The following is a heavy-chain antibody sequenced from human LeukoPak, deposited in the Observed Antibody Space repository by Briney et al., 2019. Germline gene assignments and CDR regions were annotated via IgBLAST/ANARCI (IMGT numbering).Heavy chain of an antibody. CDR2: MNPHRGDT. Sequence: GASVKVSCKPSGYSFSNYDINWVRLRQAFGQGPEWMGWMNPHRGDTGSPERFRGRISMTWDTSTSTAYLEVTDLTSDDTAVYYCARGPGPDSWTAEYFQHWGQGTLVTASS. CDR1: GYSFSNYD. CDR3: ARGPGPDSWTAEYFQH. J-gene: IGHJ1*01. D-gene: IGHD6-13*01. V-gene: IGHV1-8*02.